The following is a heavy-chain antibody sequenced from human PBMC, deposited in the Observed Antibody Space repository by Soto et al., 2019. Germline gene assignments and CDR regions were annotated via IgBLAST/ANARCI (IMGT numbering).Heavy chain of an antibody. V-gene: IGHV3-30*03. J-gene: IGHJ4*02. CDR2: ISDDGVSK. Sequence: PGVSLRLSCAASGFTFSNYGMHWVRQAPGKGLEWVAVISDDGVSKYYADSVQGRFTISRDNSESVVLLQMNSLRPDDTALYFCARAYYFGSGTSYTLYYWGQGTQLTVSS. D-gene: IGHD3-10*01. CDR1: GFTFSNYG. CDR3: ARAYYFGSGTSYTLYY.